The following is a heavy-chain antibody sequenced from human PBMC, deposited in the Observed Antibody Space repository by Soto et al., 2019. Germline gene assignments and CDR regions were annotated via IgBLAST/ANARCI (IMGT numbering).Heavy chain of an antibody. CDR1: GFTFSSYG. J-gene: IGHJ4*02. CDR2: ISYDGSNK. D-gene: IGHD3-10*01. Sequence: QVQLVESGGGVVQPGRSLRLSCAASGFTFSSYGMHWVRQATGKGLEWVAGISYDGSNKYYADTVKGRFTISRDNDKNTLYLKMNSLRAEDTAVYYCAKDRSEMYYYGSGSLLDYWGKGTLVTVSS. V-gene: IGHV3-30*18. CDR3: AKDRSEMYYYGSGSLLDY.